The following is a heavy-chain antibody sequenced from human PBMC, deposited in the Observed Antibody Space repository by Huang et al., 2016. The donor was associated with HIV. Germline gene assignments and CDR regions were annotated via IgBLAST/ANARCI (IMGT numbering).Heavy chain of an antibody. CDR1: GFSISSYW. D-gene: IGHD3-22*01. CDR2: INSDGSST. V-gene: IGHV3-74*01. CDR3: ARDPRIQSWLNFFDY. J-gene: IGHJ4*02. Sequence: EVQLVESGGGLVQPGGSLRISCAASGFSISSYWMHWVRKAPGKGVVVVSRINSDGSSTSYADSVKGRFTISRDNAKNTLYLQMNSLRAEDTAVYYCARDPRIQSWLNFFDYWGQGTLVSVSS.